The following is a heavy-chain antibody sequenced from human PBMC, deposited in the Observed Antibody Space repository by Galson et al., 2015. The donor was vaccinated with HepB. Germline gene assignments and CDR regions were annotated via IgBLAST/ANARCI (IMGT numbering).Heavy chain of an antibody. Sequence: SVKVSCKASGYTFTSYGISWVRQAPGQGLEWMGWISAYNGNTNYAQKLQGRVTMTTDTSTSTAYMELSSLKASDTAMYYCASFYSSSWPRPEYFQHWGQGTLVTVSS. D-gene: IGHD6-13*01. V-gene: IGHV1-18*04. CDR2: ISAYNGNT. CDR1: GYTFTSYG. CDR3: ASFYSSSWPRPEYFQH. J-gene: IGHJ1*01.